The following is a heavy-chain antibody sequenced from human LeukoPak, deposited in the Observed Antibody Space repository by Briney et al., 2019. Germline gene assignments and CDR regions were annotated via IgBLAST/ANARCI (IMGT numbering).Heavy chain of an antibody. CDR2: INTNTGNP. CDR3: ARGGTIVRGHYYYYYGMDV. D-gene: IGHD3-10*01. CDR1: GYTFTSYA. Sequence: ASVKVSCKASGYTFTSYAMNWVRQAPGQGLEWMGWINTNTGNPTYAQGFTGRFVFSLDTSVSTAYLQISSLKAEDTAVYYCARGGTIVRGHYYYYYGMDVWGQGTTVTVSS. J-gene: IGHJ6*02. V-gene: IGHV7-4-1*02.